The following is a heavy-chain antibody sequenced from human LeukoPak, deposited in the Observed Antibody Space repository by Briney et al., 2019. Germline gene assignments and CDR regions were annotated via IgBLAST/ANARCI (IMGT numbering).Heavy chain of an antibody. D-gene: IGHD3-16*02. CDR1: GVTFSDYY. CDR2: ISSNGSTI. V-gene: IGHV3-11*04. J-gene: IGHJ4*02. CDR3: ARDRPNYDYIWVSYPGDC. Sequence: GGSLRLSCAASGVTFSDYYMSWSRQAPGEGLGRVSYISSNGSTIYYADSVHGRFTISRDNGKNSLFLQMNSLRAEDTAVYYCARDRPNYDYIWVSYPGDCWGQATLVTVYS.